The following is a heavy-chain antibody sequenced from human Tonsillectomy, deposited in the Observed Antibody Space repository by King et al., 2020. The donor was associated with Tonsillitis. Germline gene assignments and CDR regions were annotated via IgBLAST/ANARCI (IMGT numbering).Heavy chain of an antibody. Sequence: VQLVESGPRPLKPSETLSLACVVSGYAVRSNSWWGWIRQSPGKGLEWIGYIHYSGTTYYNPSVKSRVTISVDAPKGQFFLKVHSVTAMDTAVYYCVRTLYQVDSTNSRDYGMDVWGQGTTVTVSS. J-gene: IGHJ6*02. CDR2: IHYSGTT. V-gene: IGHV4-28*01. CDR3: VRTLYQVDSTNSRDYGMDV. CDR1: GYAVRSNSW. D-gene: IGHD2/OR15-2a*01.